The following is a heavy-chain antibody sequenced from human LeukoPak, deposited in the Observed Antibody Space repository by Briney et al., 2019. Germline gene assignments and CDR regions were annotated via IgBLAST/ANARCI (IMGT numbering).Heavy chain of an antibody. CDR2: ISSSSTYI. V-gene: IGHV3-21*01. CDR3: ARLLSGGQGAFDI. CDR1: GFTFSSYS. D-gene: IGHD6-19*01. Sequence: GGSLRLSCAASGFTFSSYSMNWVRQAPGKGLEWVSSISSSSTYIYYADSMKGRFIISRDNAKNSLYLQMNSLRAEDTAMYYCARLLSGGQGAFDIWGQGTMVTVSS. J-gene: IGHJ3*02.